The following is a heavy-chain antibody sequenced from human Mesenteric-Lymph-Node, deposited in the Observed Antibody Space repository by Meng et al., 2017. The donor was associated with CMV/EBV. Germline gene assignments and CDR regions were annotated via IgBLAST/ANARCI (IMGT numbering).Heavy chain of an antibody. Sequence: GESLKISCAASGFTFSSYAMTWVRQAPGKGLEWVSAISASGHNTYYSDSVKGRFTISRDNSRNTLYLQMSNLRAEDTAVYYCANWREGSQVYFDYWGQGRLVTVSS. CDR2: ISASGHNT. J-gene: IGHJ4*02. D-gene: IGHD2-8*01. CDR3: ANWREGSQVYFDY. CDR1: GFTFSSYA. V-gene: IGHV3-23*01.